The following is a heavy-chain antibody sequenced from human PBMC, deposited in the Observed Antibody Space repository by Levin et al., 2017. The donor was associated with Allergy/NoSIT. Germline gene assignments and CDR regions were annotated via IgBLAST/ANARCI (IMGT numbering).Heavy chain of an antibody. CDR3: ARLSGYRSSWYLFDY. Sequence: ASETLSLTCTVSGGSIISSSYYWGWIRQPPGKGLEWIGTISYSGSTYYNPSLKSRVSISVDTSKNQFSLRLSSVTAADTAVYYCARLSGYRSSWYLFDYWGQGTLVTVSS. D-gene: IGHD6-13*01. CDR2: ISYSGST. CDR1: GGSIISSSYY. J-gene: IGHJ4*02. V-gene: IGHV4-39*01.